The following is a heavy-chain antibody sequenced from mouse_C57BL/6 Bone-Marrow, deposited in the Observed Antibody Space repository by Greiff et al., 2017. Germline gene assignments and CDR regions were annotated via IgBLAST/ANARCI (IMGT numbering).Heavy chain of an antibody. CDR1: GYTFTSYW. CDR2: IHPNSGST. Sequence: VHLQQPGAKLVKPGASVKLSCKASGYTFTSYWMHWVKQRPGQGLEWIGMIHPNSGSTNYIENVKSKATLTVDKTSSTAYLQLISLTSYDSAVYYCASHYDYHYPMDYWGQGTSVTVSS. CDR3: ASHYDYHYPMDY. D-gene: IGHD2-4*01. J-gene: IGHJ4*01. V-gene: IGHV1-64*01.